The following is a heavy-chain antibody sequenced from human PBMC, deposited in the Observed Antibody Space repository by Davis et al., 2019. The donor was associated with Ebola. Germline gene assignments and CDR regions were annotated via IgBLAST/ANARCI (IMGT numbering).Heavy chain of an antibody. D-gene: IGHD4-23*01. J-gene: IGHJ6*03. CDR2: IDPSDSYT. CDR3: ARRWPGDYYYYMDV. V-gene: IGHV5-10-1*01. Sequence: GESLKISCKGSGYSSTSYWISWVRQMPGKGLEWMGRIDPSDSYTNYSPSFQGHVTISADKSISTAYLQWSSLKASDTAMYYCARRWPGDYYYYMDVWGKGTTVTVSS. CDR1: GYSSTSYW.